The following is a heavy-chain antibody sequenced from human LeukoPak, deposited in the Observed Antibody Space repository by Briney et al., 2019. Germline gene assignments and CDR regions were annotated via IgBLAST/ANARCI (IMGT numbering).Heavy chain of an antibody. CDR1: GFTFSNSA. D-gene: IGHD6-19*01. CDR2: ICGASAGNT. CDR3: VNSEDRSGLYTRFFQH. J-gene: IGHJ1*01. Sequence: PGGSLRLSCAASGFTFSNSAMAWVRQAPGKRLEWVSAICGASAGNTYYADSVRGRFTISRDNSKNTLFLQMNSLRAEDTALYYCVNSEDRSGLYTRFFQHWGQGTLVTVSS. V-gene: IGHV3-23*01.